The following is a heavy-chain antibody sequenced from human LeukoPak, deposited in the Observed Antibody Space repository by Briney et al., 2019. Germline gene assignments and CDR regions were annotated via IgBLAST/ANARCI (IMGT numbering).Heavy chain of an antibody. J-gene: IGHJ6*03. CDR2: IYSSGST. CDR1: GGPIRNFY. V-gene: IGHV4-4*07. Sequence: PSETLSLTCDVSGGPIRNFYWTWIRQPVGKEPEWIGRIYSSGSTNYNPSLKSRLTLSVDMPKNQLSLQLRSVTAADTAVYYCARALLVTTSGYFYYYMDVWGTGTTVSVSS. D-gene: IGHD2-8*02. CDR3: ARALLVTTSGYFYYYMDV.